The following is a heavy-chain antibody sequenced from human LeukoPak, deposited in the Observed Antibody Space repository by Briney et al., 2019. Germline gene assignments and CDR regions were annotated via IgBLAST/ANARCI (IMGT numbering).Heavy chain of an antibody. CDR1: GYTFTSYG. D-gene: IGHD6-19*01. CDR3: ATSIKASISSGWYFFDY. J-gene: IGHJ4*02. CDR2: ISAYNGNT. V-gene: IGHV1-18*01. Sequence: ASVKVSCKASGYTFTSYGISWVRQAPGQGLEWMGWISAYNGNTNYAQKLQGRVTMTTDTSTSTAYMELRSLRSDDTAVYYCATSIKASISSGWYFFDYWGQGTLVTVSS.